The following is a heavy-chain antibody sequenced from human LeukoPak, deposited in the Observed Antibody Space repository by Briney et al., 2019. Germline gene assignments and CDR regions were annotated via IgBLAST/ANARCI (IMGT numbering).Heavy chain of an antibody. V-gene: IGHV4-61*02. Sequence: SQTLSLTCTVSGGSISSGSYCWSWIRQPAGKGLEWIGRIYTSGSTNYNPSLKSRVTISVDTSKNQFSLKLSSVTAADTAVYYCARESPLLWGAFDIWGQGTMVTVSS. D-gene: IGHD3-10*01. J-gene: IGHJ3*02. CDR2: IYTSGST. CDR3: ARESPLLWGAFDI. CDR1: GGSISSGSYC.